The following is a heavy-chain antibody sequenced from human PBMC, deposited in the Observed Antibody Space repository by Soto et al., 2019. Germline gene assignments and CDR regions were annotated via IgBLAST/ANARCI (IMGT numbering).Heavy chain of an antibody. CDR3: ARAPPRGRVRGVDTYYYYYMDV. J-gene: IGHJ6*03. Sequence: QVQLVESGGGVVQPGRSLRLSCAASGFTFSSSGMHWVRQAPGKGLEWVAVIWYDGSNKYYADSVKGRFTISRDNSKNTLYLQMNSLRAEDTAVYYCARAPPRGRVRGVDTYYYYYMDVWGKGTTVTVSS. CDR1: GFTFSSSG. D-gene: IGHD3-10*01. V-gene: IGHV3-33*01. CDR2: IWYDGSNK.